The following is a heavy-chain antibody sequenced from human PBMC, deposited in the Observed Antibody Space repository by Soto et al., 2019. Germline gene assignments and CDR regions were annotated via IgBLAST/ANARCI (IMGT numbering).Heavy chain of an antibody. J-gene: IGHJ4*02. D-gene: IGHD3-22*01. Sequence: AASVKVSCKVSGYTLTELSMHWVRQAPGKGLEWMGGFDPEDGETIYAQKFQGRVTMTEDTSTDTAYMELSSLRSEDTAVYYCSSYYYDSNGPAWFDYWGQGTLVTVS. CDR3: SSYYYDSNGPAWFDY. V-gene: IGHV1-24*01. CDR2: FDPEDGET. CDR1: GYTLTELS.